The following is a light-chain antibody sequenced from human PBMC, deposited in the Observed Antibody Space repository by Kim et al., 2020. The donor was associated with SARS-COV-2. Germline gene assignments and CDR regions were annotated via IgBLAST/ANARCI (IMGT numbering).Light chain of an antibody. V-gene: IGKV3-15*01. J-gene: IGKJ2*03. CDR1: QTVNTN. CDR2: GAS. Sequence: SPGERATVSCTASQTVNTNLAWYQQKPGQTPRRHIYGASTRAAGVPPRFSGGGSGRDVTLTDSSLHTEDLAVYYCQQFNNWPHYSFGQGTKLEI. CDR3: QQFNNWPHYS.